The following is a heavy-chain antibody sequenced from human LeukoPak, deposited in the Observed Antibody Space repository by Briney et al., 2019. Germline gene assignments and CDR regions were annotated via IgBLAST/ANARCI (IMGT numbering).Heavy chain of an antibody. J-gene: IGHJ6*02. D-gene: IGHD2-2*02. CDR1: GFTFSGSA. Sequence: GGSLRLSCAASGFTFSGSALHWVRQASGKGLEWVGRIRSKANSYVTAYAASVTGRFTISRDDSRNTAYLQMNSLKTEDTAVYYCAKWVSRYCSSTSCYREPPFDYYYGMDVWGQGTTVTVSS. CDR2: IRSKANSYVT. V-gene: IGHV3-73*01. CDR3: AKWVSRYCSSTSCYREPPFDYYYGMDV.